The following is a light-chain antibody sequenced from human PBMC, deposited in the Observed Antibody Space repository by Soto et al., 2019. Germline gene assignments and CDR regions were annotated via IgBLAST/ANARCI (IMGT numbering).Light chain of an antibody. V-gene: IGKV1-39*01. CDR1: QGISTY. Sequence: DIQMTQSPSSLSASVGDRVTITCRASQGISTYLVWYQQRQGRAPKLLIYDASSLLSGVPSRFSGSVSGTDFTLTISSLQPEDFATYYCQQSYMTPYTFGQGTKLETK. J-gene: IGKJ2*01. CDR2: DAS. CDR3: QQSYMTPYT.